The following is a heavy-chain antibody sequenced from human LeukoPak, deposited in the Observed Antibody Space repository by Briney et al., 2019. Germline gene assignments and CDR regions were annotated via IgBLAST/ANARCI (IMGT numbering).Heavy chain of an antibody. CDR3: ARGRGASGYYDSSGRSFDY. V-gene: IGHV4-34*01. Sequence: SETLSLTCAVYGGSFSGYYWSWIRQPPGKGLEWIGEIKHSGSTNYNPSLKSRVTISVDTSKNQFSLKLSSVTAADTAVYYCARGRGASGYYDSSGRSFDYWGQGTLVTVSS. J-gene: IGHJ4*02. CDR1: GGSFSGYY. D-gene: IGHD3-22*01. CDR2: IKHSGST.